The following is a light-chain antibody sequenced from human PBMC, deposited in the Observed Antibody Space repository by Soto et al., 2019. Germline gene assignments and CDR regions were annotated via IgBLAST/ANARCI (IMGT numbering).Light chain of an antibody. J-gene: IGLJ1*01. V-gene: IGLV2-14*01. CDR1: SSDVGGYNY. CDR3: SSYTSSSTPLYG. Sequence: QSVLTQPASVSGSPGQSITISCTGTSSDVGGYNYVSWYQQHPGKAPKLMIYEVSNRPSGVSNRFSGSKSGNTASLTISGLQAEDEADYYCSSYTSSSTPLYGFGTVTKLTVL. CDR2: EVS.